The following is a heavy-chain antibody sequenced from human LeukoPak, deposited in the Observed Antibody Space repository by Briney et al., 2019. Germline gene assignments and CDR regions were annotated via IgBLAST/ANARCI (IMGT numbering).Heavy chain of an antibody. CDR2: ISGSGGST. J-gene: IGHJ4*02. Sequence: PGGSLRLSCAASGFTFSSYAMSWVRQAPGKGLEWVSAISGSGGSTYYADSVEGRFTISRDNSKNTLYLQMNSLRAEDTAVYYCAKDINDILTGYYIRWGQGTLVTVSS. V-gene: IGHV3-23*01. CDR1: GFTFSSYA. CDR3: AKDINDILTGYYIR. D-gene: IGHD3-9*01.